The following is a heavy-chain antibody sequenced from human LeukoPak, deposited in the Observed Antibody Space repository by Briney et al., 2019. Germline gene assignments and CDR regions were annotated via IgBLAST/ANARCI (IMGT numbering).Heavy chain of an antibody. CDR3: AKGPVSGSRSPLDY. Sequence: PGGSLRLSCAASGFTFFSHGMHWVRQAPGKGLEWVAGISYDGSNKYYVDSVKGRFTISRDNSKNTLYLEMISLRIEDTAVYYCAKGPVSGSRSPLDYWGQGTLVTVSS. D-gene: IGHD1-26*01. CDR1: GFTFFSHG. CDR2: ISYDGSNK. J-gene: IGHJ4*02. V-gene: IGHV3-30*18.